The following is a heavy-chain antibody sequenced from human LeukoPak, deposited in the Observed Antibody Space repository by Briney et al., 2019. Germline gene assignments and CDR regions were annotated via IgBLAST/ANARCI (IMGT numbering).Heavy chain of an antibody. CDR1: GYTLTELS. D-gene: IGHD6-19*01. J-gene: IGHJ4*02. V-gene: IGHV1-24*01. CDR2: FDPEDGET. Sequence: ASVKVSCKVSGYTLTELSMHWVRQAPGKGLEWMGGFDPEDGETIYAQEFQGRVTMTEDTSTDTAYMELSSLRSEDTAVYYCATVPGYSSGWNFDYWGQGTLVTVSS. CDR3: ATVPGYSSGWNFDY.